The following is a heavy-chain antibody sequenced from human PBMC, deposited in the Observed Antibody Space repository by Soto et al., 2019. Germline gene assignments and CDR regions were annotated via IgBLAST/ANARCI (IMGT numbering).Heavy chain of an antibody. CDR3: ATSLRGYSGYSLVD. CDR2: ISGSGGST. Sequence: PGGSLRLSCAASGFTFSSYAMSWVRQAPGKGLEWVSAISGSGGSTYYADSVKGRFTISRDNSKNTLYLQMNSLRAEDTAVYYCATSLRGYSGYSLVDWGQGTLVTV. CDR1: GFTFSSYA. D-gene: IGHD5-12*01. V-gene: IGHV3-23*01. J-gene: IGHJ4*02.